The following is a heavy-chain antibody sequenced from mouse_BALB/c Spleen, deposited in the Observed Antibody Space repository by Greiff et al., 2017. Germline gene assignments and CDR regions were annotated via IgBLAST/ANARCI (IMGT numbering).Heavy chain of an antibody. CDR1: GFTFSSYA. CDR3: AREESYGNYYFDY. V-gene: IGHV5-9-4*01. CDR2: ISSGGSYT. J-gene: IGHJ2*01. Sequence: EVHLVESGGGLVKPGGSLKLSCAASGFTFSSYAMSWVRQSPEKRLEWVAEISSGGSYTYYPDTVTGRFTISRDNAKNTLYLEMSSLRSEDTAMYYCAREESYGNYYFDYWGQGTTLTVSS. D-gene: IGHD2-1*01.